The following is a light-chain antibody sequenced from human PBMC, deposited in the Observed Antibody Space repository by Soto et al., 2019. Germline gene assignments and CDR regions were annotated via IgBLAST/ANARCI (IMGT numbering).Light chain of an antibody. CDR1: QGSGND. CDR2: AAS. V-gene: IGKV1-6*01. J-gene: IGKJ2*01. CDR3: LQDYYYPYT. Sequence: AIQMTQSPSSLSASVRDRVTITCRASQGSGNDLAGYQQKPGKAPKLLIYAASSLQSGVSSRFSGSGSGTDFTLTISSLQPEDFATYYCLQDYYYPYTVGQGPKLEIK.